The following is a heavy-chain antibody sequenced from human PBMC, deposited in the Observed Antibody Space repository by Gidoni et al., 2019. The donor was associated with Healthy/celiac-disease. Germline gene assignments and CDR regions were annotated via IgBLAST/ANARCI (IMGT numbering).Heavy chain of an antibody. V-gene: IGHV3-15*01. CDR2: IKSKTDGGTT. CDR3: TTDRYDILTGYYPFDY. CDR1: GFTFSNAW. Sequence: EVQLVESGGGLVKPGGSLRLSCAASGFTFSNAWMSWVRQAPGKGLEWVGRIKSKTDGGTTDYAAPVKGRFTISRDDSKNTLYLQMNSLKTEDTAVYYCTTDRYDILTGYYPFDYWGQGTLVTVSS. D-gene: IGHD3-9*01. J-gene: IGHJ4*02.